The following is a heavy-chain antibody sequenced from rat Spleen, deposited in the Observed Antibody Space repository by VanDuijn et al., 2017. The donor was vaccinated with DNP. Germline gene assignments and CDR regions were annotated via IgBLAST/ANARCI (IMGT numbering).Heavy chain of an antibody. J-gene: IGHJ4*01. D-gene: IGHD3-2*01. V-gene: IGHV5-58*01. Sequence: EVQLVETGGDFVPPGGSLKLSCVASGFTFSTYWMFWIRQAPGKGLEWVASINPDGSNTYCQDAVKGRFTISRDNAENTVYLEMNSLRSEDTATYYCTKDLQWYAMDAWGQGSSVTVSS. CDR3: TKDLQWYAMDA. CDR2: INPDGSNT. CDR1: GFTFSTYW.